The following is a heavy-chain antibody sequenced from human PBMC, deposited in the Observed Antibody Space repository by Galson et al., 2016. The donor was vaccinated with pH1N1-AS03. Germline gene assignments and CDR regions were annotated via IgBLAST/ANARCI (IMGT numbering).Heavy chain of an antibody. V-gene: IGHV3-48*01. Sequence: SLRLSCAASVSLSGYRVNWVRQAPGKGLEWVAYIGSSGRTISYADSVKGRFTVSRDSGKNSVEMQMNSLGAEDTAVYYCARDSPTTLIGGEVWGQGTLVTASS. CDR1: VSLSGYR. J-gene: IGHJ4*02. CDR3: ARDSPTTLIGGEV. CDR2: IGSSGRTI. D-gene: IGHD2-21*01.